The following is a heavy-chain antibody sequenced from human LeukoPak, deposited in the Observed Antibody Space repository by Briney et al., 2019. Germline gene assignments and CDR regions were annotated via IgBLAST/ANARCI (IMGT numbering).Heavy chain of an antibody. CDR2: IYYSGST. V-gene: IGHV4-39*01. J-gene: IGHJ3*02. Sequence: SETLSLTCTVSGGSISSSSYYWGWIRQPPGKGLEWIGSIYYSGSTYYNPSLKSRVTISVDTSKNQFSLKLSSVTAADTAVYYCARQIANDPRNAFDIWGQGTMVTVSS. CDR3: ARQIANDPRNAFDI. CDR1: GGSISSSSYY.